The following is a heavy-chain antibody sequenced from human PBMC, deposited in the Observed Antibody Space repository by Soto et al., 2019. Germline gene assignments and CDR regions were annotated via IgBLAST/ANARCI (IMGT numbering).Heavy chain of an antibody. J-gene: IGHJ6*02. CDR2: MYPGTSDI. V-gene: IGHV5-51*01. Sequence: VESLKISCNGSGYKFSNLWLGWVRQMPWKGLECIGVMYPGTSDIRYSPSFQGQVTISADNSISTAYLHWNSLKASDTALYYCATQRDFYYGMDVWGQGTTVTVSS. CDR3: ATQRDFYYGMDV. D-gene: IGHD6-25*01. CDR1: GYKFSNLW.